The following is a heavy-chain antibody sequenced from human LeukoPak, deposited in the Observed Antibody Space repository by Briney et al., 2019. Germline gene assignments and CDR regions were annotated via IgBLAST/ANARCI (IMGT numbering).Heavy chain of an antibody. Sequence: ASVKVSCKASGGTFSSYTISWVRQAPGQGLEWMGRIIPILGIANYAQKFQGRVTITADKSTSTAYMELSSLRSEDTAVYYCARANIVVVPAATGAYYYSMDVWGQGTTVTVSS. D-gene: IGHD2-2*01. CDR3: ARANIVVVPAATGAYYYSMDV. J-gene: IGHJ6*02. V-gene: IGHV1-69*02. CDR1: GGTFSSYT. CDR2: IIPILGIA.